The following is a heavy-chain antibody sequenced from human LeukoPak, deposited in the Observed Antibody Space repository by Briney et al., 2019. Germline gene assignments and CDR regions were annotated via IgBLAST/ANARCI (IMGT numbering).Heavy chain of an antibody. CDR2: ISYDGSTK. D-gene: IGHD2-15*01. Sequence: GGSLRLSCAASGFTFSSYGMNWVRQAPGKGLEWVAVISYDGSTKYYADSVKGRFTISRDNSKNMLFLQMNSLRAEDTAVYYCARDPQYCSGGSCYSRYSFDYWGQGTLVTVSS. CDR1: GFTFSSYG. J-gene: IGHJ4*02. V-gene: IGHV3-30*03. CDR3: ARDPQYCSGGSCYSRYSFDY.